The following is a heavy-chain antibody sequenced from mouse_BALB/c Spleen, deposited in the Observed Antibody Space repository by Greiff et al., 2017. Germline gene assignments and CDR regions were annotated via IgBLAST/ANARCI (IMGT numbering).Heavy chain of an antibody. CDR2: IKPTNGRT. J-gene: IGHJ2*01. Sequence: VQLQQPGPELVKPGASVTMSCKASGYTFTSYWMHWVKQRPGQGLEWIGEIKPTNGRTNYNEKFKSKATLTVDKSSSTPYMQHTSLTSEDSAVYYCERDFGYWGQGTTLTVSS. CDR3: ERDFGY. V-gene: IGHV1S81*02. CDR1: GYTFTSYW.